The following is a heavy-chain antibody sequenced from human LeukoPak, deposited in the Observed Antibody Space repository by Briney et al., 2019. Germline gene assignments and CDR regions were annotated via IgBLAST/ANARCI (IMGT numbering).Heavy chain of an antibody. D-gene: IGHD3-22*01. CDR3: ARHDSSGPYNAFDI. Sequence: SETLSLTCTVSGGSIRSSTYYWGWIRQPPGKGLEWIGSIYYSGSTYYNPSPKSRVTISGDTSKNQFSLKLNSVTAADTAVYYCARHDSSGPYNAFDIWGQGTMVTVSS. CDR1: GGSIRSSTYY. J-gene: IGHJ3*02. V-gene: IGHV4-39*01. CDR2: IYYSGST.